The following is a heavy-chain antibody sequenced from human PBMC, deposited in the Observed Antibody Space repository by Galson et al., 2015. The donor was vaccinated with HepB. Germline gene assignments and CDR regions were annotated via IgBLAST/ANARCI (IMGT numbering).Heavy chain of an antibody. CDR1: GFTLSSYA. V-gene: IGHV3-64D*06. CDR2: ISSNGGST. D-gene: IGHD5-18*01. CDR3: VKEFVDTANYYFDY. J-gene: IGHJ4*02. Sequence: SLRLSCAASGFTLSSYAMHWVRQAPGKGLEYVSAISSNGGSTYYADSVKGRFTISRDNSKNTLYLQMSSLRAEDTAVYYCVKEFVDTANYYFDYWGQGTLVTVSS.